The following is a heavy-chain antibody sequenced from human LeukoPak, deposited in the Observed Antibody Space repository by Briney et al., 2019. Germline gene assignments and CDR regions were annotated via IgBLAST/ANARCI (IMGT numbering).Heavy chain of an antibody. V-gene: IGHV3-7*03. CDR1: GFPLSSYW. CDR2: IKQDGSEK. D-gene: IGHD6-13*01. J-gene: IGHJ4*02. Sequence: PGGSLRLSCAASGFPLSSYWMSWVRQAPGKGLEWVASIKQDGSEKYYVDSVKGRFTISRDNAKNSLYLQMNSLRAEDTAVYYCARVLGAAAVQLYFDYWGQGTLVTVSS. CDR3: ARVLGAAAVQLYFDY.